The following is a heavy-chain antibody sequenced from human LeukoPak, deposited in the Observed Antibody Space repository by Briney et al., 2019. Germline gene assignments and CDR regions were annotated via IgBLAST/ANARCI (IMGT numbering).Heavy chain of an antibody. D-gene: IGHD2-15*01. V-gene: IGHV3-23*01. Sequence: GGSLRLSCAASGFTFSSYAMIWVRQAPGKGLDWVSTINASDDSTNYADSVKGRFTISRDNSENTLFLQMNSLRAEDTAVYYCAKSFAFAASDHWGQGALVTVSS. J-gene: IGHJ4*01. CDR2: INASDDST. CDR1: GFTFSSYA. CDR3: AKSFAFAASDH.